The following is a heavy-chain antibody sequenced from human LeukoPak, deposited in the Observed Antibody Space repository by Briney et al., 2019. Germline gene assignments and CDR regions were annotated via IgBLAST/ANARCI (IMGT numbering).Heavy chain of an antibody. CDR1: RLTFSSSA. Sequence: GGSLRLSCAASRLTFSSSAMSWGRQAPGKGLQWVSAISGSGDSKHYADSVKGRFTISRDNSKNTLYLQMSSLRPEDTAIYYCAKDQGHDYAPYASATQFSWGQGALVTVSS. V-gene: IGHV3-23*01. CDR3: AKDQGHDYAPYASATQFS. CDR2: ISGSGDSK. J-gene: IGHJ5*02. D-gene: IGHD4-17*01.